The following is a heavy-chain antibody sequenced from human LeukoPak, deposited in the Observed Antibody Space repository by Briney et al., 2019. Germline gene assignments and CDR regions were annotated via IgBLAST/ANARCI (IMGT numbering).Heavy chain of an antibody. D-gene: IGHD6-19*01. CDR1: GYTFTSYA. CDR3: VRAVGDDLLITVAGIHTYYFDY. V-gene: IGHV7-4-1*02. Sequence: GASVKVSCKASGYTFTSYAMNWVRQAPGQGLEWMGWINTNTGNPTYAQGFTGRFVLSLDTSVSTAYLQISSLKAEDTAVYYCVRAVGDDLLITVAGIHTYYFDYWAREPWSPSPQ. CDR2: INTNTGNP. J-gene: IGHJ4*02.